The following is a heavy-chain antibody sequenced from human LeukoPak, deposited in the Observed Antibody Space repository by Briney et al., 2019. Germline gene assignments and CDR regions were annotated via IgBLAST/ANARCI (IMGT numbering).Heavy chain of an antibody. D-gene: IGHD2-2*02. V-gene: IGHV3-74*01. Sequence: GGSLRLSCAASGFTFSSYWMHWVREAPGKGLVWVSRSTDGTTTSYADSAKGRFTISRDNAKNTLYLQMNSLRAEDTAVYYCVSYTYIGWRGQGTLVSVSS. CDR2: STDGTTT. J-gene: IGHJ4*02. CDR1: GFTFSSYW. CDR3: VSYTYIGW.